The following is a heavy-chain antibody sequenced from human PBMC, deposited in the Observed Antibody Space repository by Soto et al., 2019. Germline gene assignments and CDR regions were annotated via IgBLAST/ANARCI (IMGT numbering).Heavy chain of an antibody. D-gene: IGHD3-22*01. CDR3: ARGDYYESSGYYEDYYYYGMDV. CDR1: GYTFTSYY. Sequence: GASVKVSCKASGYTFTSYYLHWVQQAPGQGLEWMGLINPSGGSTSYAQKFQGRVTMTRDTSTSTVYMEVSSLRSEDTAVYYCARGDYYESSGYYEDYYYYGMDVWGQGTTVTVSS. J-gene: IGHJ6*02. V-gene: IGHV1-46*03. CDR2: INPSGGST.